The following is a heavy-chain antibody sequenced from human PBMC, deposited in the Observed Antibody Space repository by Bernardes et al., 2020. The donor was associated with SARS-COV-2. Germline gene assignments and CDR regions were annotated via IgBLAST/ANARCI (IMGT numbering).Heavy chain of an antibody. V-gene: IGHV5-51*01. CDR3: ARSNTYYGMDV. Sequence: GGSLKISCKASGYGFYYFWVGWVRPMPGKGLEYMGLVYPGDSDTRYNPSVVGQVTISVDKSANTAYLQWNSLKASDTGTYYCARSNTYYGMDVWGQGTTVTVS. D-gene: IGHD3-16*01. J-gene: IGHJ6*02. CDR1: GYGFYYFW. CDR2: VYPGDSDT.